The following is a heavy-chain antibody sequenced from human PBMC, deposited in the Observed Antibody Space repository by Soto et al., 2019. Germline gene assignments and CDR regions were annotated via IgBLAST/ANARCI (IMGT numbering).Heavy chain of an antibody. Sequence: SETLSLTCTVSGGSISNYYWSWVRQPPGKGLEWIGYIYYSGSTNYNPSLKSRVTISVDTSKNQFSLKLSSVTAADTAVYYCARNNSSGWPYYYYYYGMDVWGQGTTVTVSS. CDR2: IYYSGST. D-gene: IGHD6-19*01. CDR1: GGSISNYY. CDR3: ARNNSSGWPYYYYYYGMDV. J-gene: IGHJ6*02. V-gene: IGHV4-59*01.